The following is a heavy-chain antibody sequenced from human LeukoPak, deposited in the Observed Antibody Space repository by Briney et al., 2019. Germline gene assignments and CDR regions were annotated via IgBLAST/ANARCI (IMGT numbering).Heavy chain of an antibody. D-gene: IGHD1-20*01. CDR3: ARSGPRPITGTTGAIDY. CDR1: GFTFSSYS. CDR2: ISSSSSYI. V-gene: IGHV3-21*01. Sequence: GGSLRLSCAASGFTFSSYSMNWVRQAPGKGLEWVSSISSSSSYIYYADSVKGRFTISRDNAKNSLYLQMNSLRAEDTAVYYCARSGPRPITGTTGAIDYWGQGTLVTVSS. J-gene: IGHJ4*02.